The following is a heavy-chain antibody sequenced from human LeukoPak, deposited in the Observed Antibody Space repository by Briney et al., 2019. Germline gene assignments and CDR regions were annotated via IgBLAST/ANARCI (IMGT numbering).Heavy chain of an antibody. D-gene: IGHD4-17*01. V-gene: IGHV3-23*01. CDR1: GFSFRNYA. CDR2: ISDSGGAT. J-gene: IGHJ4*02. CDR3: AKIAPWGAVTTTDGFDY. Sequence: PGGSLRLSCAASGFSFRNYAMSWVRQAPGKGLEWVSSISDSGGATYYGDSVKGRFTISRDNSRNTLYLQLNSLGADDTAVYYCAKIAPWGAVTTTDGFDYWGQGTLVTVSS.